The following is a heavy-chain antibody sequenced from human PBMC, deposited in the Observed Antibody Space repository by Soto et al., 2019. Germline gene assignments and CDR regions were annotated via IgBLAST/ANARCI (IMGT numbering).Heavy chain of an antibody. J-gene: IGHJ4*02. CDR1: GGSISSGDYY. Sequence: SETLSLTCTVSGGSISSGDYYWSWIRQPPGKGLEWIGYIYYSGGTYYNPSLKSRVTISVDTSKNQFSLKLSSVTAADTAVYYCARTTMLRGYSYGYVDYWGQGTLVTVSS. CDR3: ARTTMLRGYSYGYVDY. D-gene: IGHD5-18*01. V-gene: IGHV4-30-4*01. CDR2: IYYSGGT.